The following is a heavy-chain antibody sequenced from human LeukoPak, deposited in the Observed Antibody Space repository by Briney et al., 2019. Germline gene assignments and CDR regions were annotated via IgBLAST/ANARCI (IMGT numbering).Heavy chain of an antibody. Sequence: GGSLRLSCAASGFTFSSYAMSWVRQAPGKGLEWVSAISGSGGSTYYADSVKGRFTISRDNSKNTLYLQMNSLRAEDTAVYSCAKNGEVLSWFDPWGQGTLVTVSS. CDR3: AKNGEVLSWFDP. D-gene: IGHD3-10*01. CDR2: ISGSGGST. V-gene: IGHV3-23*01. J-gene: IGHJ5*02. CDR1: GFTFSSYA.